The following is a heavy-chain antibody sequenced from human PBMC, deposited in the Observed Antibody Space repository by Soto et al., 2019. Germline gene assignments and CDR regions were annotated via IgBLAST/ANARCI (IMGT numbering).Heavy chain of an antibody. J-gene: IGHJ4*02. Sequence: GASVKVFCKASWYTLPRYYMHWVRQAPGQGLEWMGWISAYNGNTNYAQKLQGRVTMTTDTSTSTAYMELRSLRSDDTAVYYCARERSGSPNYYFDYWGQGTLVTVSS. V-gene: IGHV1-18*04. D-gene: IGHD1-26*01. CDR2: ISAYNGNT. CDR3: ARERSGSPNYYFDY. CDR1: WYTLPRYY.